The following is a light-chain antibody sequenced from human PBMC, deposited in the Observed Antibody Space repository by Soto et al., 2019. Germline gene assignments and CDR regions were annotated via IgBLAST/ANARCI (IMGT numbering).Light chain of an antibody. CDR2: EVN. J-gene: IGLJ1*01. V-gene: IGLV2-14*01. CDR1: SSDVGGYNY. Sequence: QSSLTQPASVSGSPGQSITISCTGTSSDVGGYNYVSWYQQHPGKAPKLMIYEVNNRPSGVSSRFSGSKSGNTASLTISGLQAEDEADYYCSSYTNSNTRVFGTGTKLTVL. CDR3: SSYTNSNTRV.